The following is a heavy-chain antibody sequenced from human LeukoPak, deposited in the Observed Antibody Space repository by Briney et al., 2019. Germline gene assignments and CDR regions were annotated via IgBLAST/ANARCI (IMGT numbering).Heavy chain of an antibody. J-gene: IGHJ4*02. V-gene: IGHV3-30-3*01. CDR3: STEAVVTVTGFDS. CDR2: ISNDGNMI. Sequence: GGSLRLSCAASGFTFSTYSMHWVRQAPGKGLDWVAVISNDGNMIYYADSVKGRFTISRDNSKKKLYLQMNSLRAEDTAVYYCSTEAVVTVTGFDSWGQGTLVTVSS. CDR1: GFTFSTYS. D-gene: IGHD4-4*01.